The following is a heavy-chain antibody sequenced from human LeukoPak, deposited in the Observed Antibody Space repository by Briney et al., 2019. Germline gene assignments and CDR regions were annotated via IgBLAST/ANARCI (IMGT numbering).Heavy chain of an antibody. Sequence: GGSLRLSCAASGFTFSSYAMSWVRQAPGKGLEWVSAISGSGVSTYYADSVKGRFTISRGNSKNTLHLQMNSLRPEDTAVYYCAKQAGPSYYYYMDVWGKGTTVTVSS. J-gene: IGHJ6*03. CDR2: ISGSGVST. CDR1: GFTFSSYA. V-gene: IGHV3-23*01. CDR3: AKQAGPSYYYYMDV.